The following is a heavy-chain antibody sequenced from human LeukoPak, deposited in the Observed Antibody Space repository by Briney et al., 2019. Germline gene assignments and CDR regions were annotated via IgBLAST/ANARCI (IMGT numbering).Heavy chain of an antibody. V-gene: IGHV3-74*01. CDR1: GFTFSSYW. D-gene: IGHD2-21*02. Sequence: GGSLRLSCAASGFTFSSYWMHWVRQAPGKGLVWVSRINSDGSSTSYADSVKGRYTISRDNAKNTLYLQMNSLRAEDTAVYYCARVRGLRQAFDIWGQGTMVTVSS. J-gene: IGHJ3*02. CDR3: ARVRGLRQAFDI. CDR2: INSDGSST.